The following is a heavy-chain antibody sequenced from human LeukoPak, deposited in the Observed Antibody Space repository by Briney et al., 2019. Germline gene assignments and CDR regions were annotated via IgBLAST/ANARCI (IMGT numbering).Heavy chain of an antibody. D-gene: IGHD4-17*01. CDR1: GGSISSGDYY. V-gene: IGHV4-30-4*01. CDR2: IYYSGST. CDR3: ARDRYGDYVIDY. Sequence: PSQTLSLTCTVSGGSISSGDYYWRWIRQPPGKGLEWIGYIYYSGSTYYNPSLKSRVTISVDTSKNQFSLKRSSVTAADTAVYYCARDRYGDYVIDYWGQGTLVTVSS. J-gene: IGHJ4*02.